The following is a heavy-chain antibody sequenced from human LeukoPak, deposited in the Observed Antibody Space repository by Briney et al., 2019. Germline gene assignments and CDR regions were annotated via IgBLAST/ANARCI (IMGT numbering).Heavy chain of an antibody. CDR3: AKQGLRNVLLWFGELTH. CDR1: GFTFSSYA. CDR2: ISGSGGST. V-gene: IGHV3-23*01. Sequence: GGSLRLSCAASGFTFSSYAMSWVCQAPGKGLEWVSAISGSGGSTYYADSVKGRFTISRDNSKNTLYLQMNSLRAEDTAVYYCAKQGLRNVLLWFGELTHWGQGTLVTVSS. D-gene: IGHD3-10*01. J-gene: IGHJ4*02.